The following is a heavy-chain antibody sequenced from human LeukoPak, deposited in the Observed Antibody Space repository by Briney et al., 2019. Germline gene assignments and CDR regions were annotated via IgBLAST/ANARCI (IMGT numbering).Heavy chain of an antibody. D-gene: IGHD1-1*01. J-gene: IGHJ6*02. CDR1: GFTFRDYY. Sequence: GGSLLLSCAASGFTFRDYYMSWIRQAPGKGLEWVSYISSSGSTIYYADSVKGRLTISRDNAKNSLYLQMNSLRAEDTAVYYCARATWNDDHGMDVWGQGTTVTVSS. V-gene: IGHV3-11*01. CDR3: ARATWNDDHGMDV. CDR2: ISSSGSTI.